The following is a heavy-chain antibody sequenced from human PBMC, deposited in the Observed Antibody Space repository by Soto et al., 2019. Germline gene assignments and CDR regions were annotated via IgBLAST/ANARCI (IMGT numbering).Heavy chain of an antibody. CDR2: ISTYNGNT. J-gene: IGHJ3*02. CDR1: GYTFTNYG. D-gene: IGHD2-21*02. Sequence: QVRLVQSGAEVKKPGASVKVCCKASGYTFTNYGISWMRQAPGQGLEWMGWISTYNGNTKYAQKVQGRVTMTTDTATSTAYMDLRSLRSDDTAVYYCARIWYCGGDCYSDGFDIWGQGTMVTVSS. V-gene: IGHV1-18*04. CDR3: ARIWYCGGDCYSDGFDI.